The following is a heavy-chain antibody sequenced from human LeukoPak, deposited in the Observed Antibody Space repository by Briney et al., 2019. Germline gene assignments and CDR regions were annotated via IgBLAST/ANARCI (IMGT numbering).Heavy chain of an antibody. CDR3: ARGGTTVAGTFWFDP. D-gene: IGHD6-19*01. Sequence: SETLSLTCAVSGGSISSSNWWSWVRQPPGKGQEWIGEIYHTGSSNYNPSLKSRVTISVDKSKNQFSLKLSSVTAADTAVYNCARGGTTVAGTFWFDPWGQGTLVTVSS. CDR1: GGSISSSNW. V-gene: IGHV4-4*02. CDR2: IYHTGSS. J-gene: IGHJ5*02.